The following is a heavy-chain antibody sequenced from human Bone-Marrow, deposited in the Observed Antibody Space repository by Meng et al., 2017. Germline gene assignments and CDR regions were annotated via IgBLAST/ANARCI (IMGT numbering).Heavy chain of an antibody. Sequence: QVHLLQSGAEVKKPGASVRVSCEASGYTFASYGISWLRQAPGQGLEWMGWFVNNVDTYSAQKFQGRVTMTTDTHTSTAFMELRSLTFDDTAVYFCARGRRNEPLFDYWGQGTLVTVSS. J-gene: IGHJ4*02. D-gene: IGHD1-14*01. V-gene: IGHV1-18*01. CDR3: ARGRRNEPLFDY. CDR1: GYTFASYG. CDR2: FVNNVDT.